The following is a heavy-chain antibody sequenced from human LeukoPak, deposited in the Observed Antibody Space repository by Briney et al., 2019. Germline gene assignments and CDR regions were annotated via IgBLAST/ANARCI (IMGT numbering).Heavy chain of an antibody. D-gene: IGHD6-13*01. CDR2: IYTSGST. CDR3: ATNSYSSSWYASPWVSSYYYGMDV. Sequence: PSETLSLTCTVSGGSISSYYWSWIRQPAGKGLEWIGRIYTSGSTNYNPSLKSRVTMSVDTSKNQFSLKLSSVTAADTAVYYCATNSYSSSWYASPWVSSYYYGMDVWGQGTTVTVSS. J-gene: IGHJ6*02. CDR1: GGSISSYY. V-gene: IGHV4-4*07.